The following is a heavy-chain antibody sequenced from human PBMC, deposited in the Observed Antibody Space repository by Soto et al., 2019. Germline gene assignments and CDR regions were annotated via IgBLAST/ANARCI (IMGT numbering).Heavy chain of an antibody. V-gene: IGHV3-7*01. CDR2: INPAGNVQ. CDR3: ATANTPYAFDM. Sequence: VQLVESGGGLVQPGESLRLSCTASGLTFSISWMTWVRQAPGEGLEWVSNINPAGNVQHYADSVKERFTISRDNAKNWLFLQMSGLRVEDTAVYYCATANTPYAFDMWGQGTMVTVSS. J-gene: IGHJ3*02. CDR1: GLTFSISW.